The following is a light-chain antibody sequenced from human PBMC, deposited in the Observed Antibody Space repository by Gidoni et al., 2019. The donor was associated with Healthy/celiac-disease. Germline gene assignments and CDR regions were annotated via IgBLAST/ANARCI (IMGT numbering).Light chain of an antibody. CDR3: SSYAGSNNFGV. J-gene: IGLJ2*01. CDR2: EVS. V-gene: IGLV2-8*01. Sequence: QSALTQPPSASGSPGQSATISCTGTSSDVGGYNYVSWYQQHPGKAPKLMIYEVSQRPSGVPDRFSGSKSGNTASLTVSGLQAEDEADYYCSSYAGSNNFGVFGGGTKLTVL. CDR1: SSDVGGYNY.